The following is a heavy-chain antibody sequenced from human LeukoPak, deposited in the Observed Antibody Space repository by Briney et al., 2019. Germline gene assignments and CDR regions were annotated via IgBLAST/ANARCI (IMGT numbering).Heavy chain of an antibody. CDR3: ARLPRGWELLPFDY. D-gene: IGHD1-26*01. Sequence: GASVKVSCKASGYTFTSYDINWVRQATGQGLEWMGWMNPNSGNTGYAQKFQGRVTMTRDTSISTAYMELSRLRSDDTAVYYCARLPRGWELLPFDYWGQGTLVTVSS. V-gene: IGHV1-8*02. J-gene: IGHJ4*02. CDR1: GYTFTSYD. CDR2: MNPNSGNT.